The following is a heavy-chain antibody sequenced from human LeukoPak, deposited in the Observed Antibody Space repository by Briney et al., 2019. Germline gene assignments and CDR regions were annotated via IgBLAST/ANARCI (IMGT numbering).Heavy chain of an antibody. CDR3: ARDGSVSSGYPNH. CDR1: GYTFTSYG. D-gene: IGHD3-22*01. V-gene: IGHV1-18*01. J-gene: IGHJ5*02. CDR2: ISGYNGNT. Sequence: ASVKVSCKASGYTFTSYGISWVRQAPGQGLECMGWISGYNGNTNYAQKFQGRVTMTTDTPTRTAYMELRSLRSDDTAVYYCARDGSVSSGYPNHWGQGTLVTVSS.